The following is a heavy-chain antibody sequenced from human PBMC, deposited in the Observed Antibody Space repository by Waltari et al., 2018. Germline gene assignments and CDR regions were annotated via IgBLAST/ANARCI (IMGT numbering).Heavy chain of an antibody. J-gene: IGHJ3*02. V-gene: IGHV4-34*01. CDR1: GGSFSGYY. D-gene: IGHD3-22*01. CDR3: ARGYTSLYYYDSSGYYYDAFDI. Sequence: QLQLQESGPGLVKPSETLSLTCAVYGGSFSGYYWSWIRQPPGKGLEWIGEINHSGSTNYNPSLKSRVTITVDTSKNQFSLKLSSVTAADTAVYYCARGYTSLYYYDSSGYYYDAFDIWGQGTMVTVSS. CDR2: INHSGST.